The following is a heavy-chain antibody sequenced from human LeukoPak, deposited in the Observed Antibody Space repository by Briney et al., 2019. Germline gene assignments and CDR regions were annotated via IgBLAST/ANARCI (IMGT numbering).Heavy chain of an antibody. Sequence: GGSLRLSCAASGFGFSRDRMGWVREAPGEGLEWGANIKQDGSAKYYVDSVKGRFTISRANAKHSLYLQMTSPTAEATAVYYCALPVHQLLFPDAFDIWGQGTLVTVSS. CDR1: GFGFSRDR. D-gene: IGHD2-2*01. J-gene: IGHJ3*02. V-gene: IGHV3-7*03. CDR3: ALPVHQLLFPDAFDI. CDR2: IKQDGSAK.